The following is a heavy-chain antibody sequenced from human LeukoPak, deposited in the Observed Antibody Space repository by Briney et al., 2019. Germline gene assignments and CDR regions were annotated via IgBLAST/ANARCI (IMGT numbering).Heavy chain of an antibody. CDR2: ISASTDST. CDR1: GFTIRTYA. Sequence: PGGSLRLSCAVSGFTIRTYAINWVRQAPGKVLEGVSTISASTDSTYYTESVKGRFTISRDNFRNMLHLEMNSLRAEDTAVYYCAKGGAVPWTGLDYWGQGTLVTVSS. V-gene: IGHV3-23*01. CDR3: AKGGAVPWTGLDY. D-gene: IGHD6-19*01. J-gene: IGHJ4*02.